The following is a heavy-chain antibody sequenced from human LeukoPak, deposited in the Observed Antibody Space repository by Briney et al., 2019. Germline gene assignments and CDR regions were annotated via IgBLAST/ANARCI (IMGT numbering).Heavy chain of an antibody. D-gene: IGHD6-13*01. V-gene: IGHV1-69*04. J-gene: IGHJ4*02. CDR2: IIPILGIA. Sequence: SVKVSCTASGGTFSSYAISWVRQAPGQGLEWMGRIIPILGIANYAQKFQGRVTITADKSTSTAYMELSRLRSDDTAVYYCARDQSIAAAGTPNDYWGQGTLVTVSS. CDR3: ARDQSIAAAGTPNDY. CDR1: GGTFSSYA.